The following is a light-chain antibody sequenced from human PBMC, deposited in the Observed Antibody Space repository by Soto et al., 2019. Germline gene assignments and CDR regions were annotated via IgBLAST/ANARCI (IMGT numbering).Light chain of an antibody. CDR2: EVS. CDR1: SRDVGSYNL. Sequence: QSALTQPGSVSGSPGQSITISCTGTSRDVGSYNLVSWYQQHPGKAPKLMIYEVSKRPSGVSNRFSGSKSGNTASLTISGLQAEDEAAYYCCSYAGSSTFVVFGGGTQLTVL. V-gene: IGLV2-23*02. CDR3: CSYAGSSTFVV. J-gene: IGLJ2*01.